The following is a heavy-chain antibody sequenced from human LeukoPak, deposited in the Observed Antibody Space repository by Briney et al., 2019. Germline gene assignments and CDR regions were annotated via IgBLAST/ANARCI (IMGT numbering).Heavy chain of an antibody. CDR3: VRMNYVSSGWGAPFDH. J-gene: IGHJ4*02. V-gene: IGHV3-48*04. CDR1: GFTFSSYS. CDR2: IRSSGSTI. Sequence: GGSLRLSCAASGFTFSSYSMNWVCRAPGKGLEWLSYIRSSGSTIYYADSVKGRFTISRDNAKDSLYLQMNSLRAEDTALYYCVRMNYVSSGWGAPFDHWGQGTLVTVSS. D-gene: IGHD1-7*01.